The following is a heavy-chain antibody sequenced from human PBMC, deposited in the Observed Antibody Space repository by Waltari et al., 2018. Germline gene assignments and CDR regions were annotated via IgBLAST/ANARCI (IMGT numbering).Heavy chain of an antibody. Sequence: VQLQESGPGLVQPSQTLSLICSVSGDSINSRDYYWTWIRQPAGKGLEWIGYIYSDGITNYKPALIGRLTMALDTSKTQFSRKLSFMTAADTAVYYCARGELGLRGFDYWGRGALVTVSS. CDR3: ARGELGLRGFDY. D-gene: IGHD7-27*01. J-gene: IGHJ4*02. CDR2: IYSDGIT. CDR1: GDSINSRDYY. V-gene: IGHV4-61*09.